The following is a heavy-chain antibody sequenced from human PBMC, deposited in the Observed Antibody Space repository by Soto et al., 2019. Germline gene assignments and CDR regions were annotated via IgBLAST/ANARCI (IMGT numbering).Heavy chain of an antibody. CDR1: GGTFSSYG. Sequence: QMQLVQSGAEVKKPGSSVKVSCKASGGTFSSYGISWVRQAPGQGLEWMGGIITIFGTANYAQKFQGRVTITADESTSTAYMELSSLRSEDTAVYYCATPRGHDYGDFGAFDIWGQGTMVTVSS. V-gene: IGHV1-69*01. D-gene: IGHD4-17*01. CDR2: IITIFGTA. CDR3: ATPRGHDYGDFGAFDI. J-gene: IGHJ3*02.